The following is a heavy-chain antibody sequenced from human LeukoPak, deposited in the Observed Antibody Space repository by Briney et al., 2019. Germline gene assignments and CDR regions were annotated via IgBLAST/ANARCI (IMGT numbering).Heavy chain of an antibody. Sequence: PSETLSLTCTVSGGSISSSSYYWGWIRQLPGKGLEWIGSIYYSGSTNYNPSLKSRVTISVDTSRNQFSLKLSSVTAADTAVYYCARHPASQWLGDYFDYWGQGTLVTVSS. V-gene: IGHV4-39*01. D-gene: IGHD6-19*01. CDR2: IYYSGST. J-gene: IGHJ4*02. CDR1: GGSISSSSYY. CDR3: ARHPASQWLGDYFDY.